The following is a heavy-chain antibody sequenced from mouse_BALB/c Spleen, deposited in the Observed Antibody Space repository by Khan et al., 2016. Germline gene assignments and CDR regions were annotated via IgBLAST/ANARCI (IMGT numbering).Heavy chain of an antibody. J-gene: IGHJ2*01. CDR3: ARRGNYDGFCFDY. CDR2: IRYSGGT. D-gene: IGHD2-4*01. Sequence: VQLKESGPGLVKPSQSLSLTCAITGYSITSDYTWNWIRQFPGNKLEWMGYIRYSGGTSYNPSLKSRISITRDTSKNQFFLQLNSVTTEDTATXYCARRGNYDGFCFDYWGQGTTLTVSS. V-gene: IGHV3-2*02. CDR1: GYSITSDYT.